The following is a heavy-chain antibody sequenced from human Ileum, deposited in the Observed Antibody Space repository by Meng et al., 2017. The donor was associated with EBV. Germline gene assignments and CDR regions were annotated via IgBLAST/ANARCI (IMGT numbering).Heavy chain of an antibody. J-gene: IGHJ4*02. Sequence: QEQLVQSGSGLKKPGPSVKVSCKASGYSFNKFAINWVRQAPGQGLEWVGWINTKTGDPRYAQGFTGRFVFSLDTSVSTAYLQISSLKPEDTAVYYCVRDGRSINLLDYWGQGTLVTVSS. CDR3: VRDGRSINLLDY. D-gene: IGHD2-15*01. CDR2: INTKTGDP. V-gene: IGHV7-4-1*02. CDR1: GYSFNKFA.